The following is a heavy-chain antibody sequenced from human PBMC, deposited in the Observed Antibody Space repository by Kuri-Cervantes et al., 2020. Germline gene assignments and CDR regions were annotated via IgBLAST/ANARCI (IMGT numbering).Heavy chain of an antibody. CDR2: INADGST. CDR3: TLGTSGWHAH. D-gene: IGHD6-19*01. CDR1: GFAVSGTY. J-gene: IGHJ4*02. V-gene: IGHV3-53*01. Sequence: GESLKISCAASGFAVSGTYMSWVRQVRRGPGKGLEWVSFINADGSTYYADSVKGRFTTSRDSSKNTLHLQMNSLRVEDTAMYYCTLGTSGWHAHWGQGTLVTVSS.